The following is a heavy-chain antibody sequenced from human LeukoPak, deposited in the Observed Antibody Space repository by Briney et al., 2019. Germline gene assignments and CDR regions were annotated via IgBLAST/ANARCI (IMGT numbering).Heavy chain of an antibody. Sequence: ASVKVSCKASGYTFTSYAMNWVRQAPGQGLEWMGWINTNTGNPTYAQGFTGRFVFSLDTSVSTAYLQICSLKAEDTAVYNCARTVPKGRHISFNYYDSSGYYYEFDPWGQGTLVTVSS. CDR1: GYTFTSYA. J-gene: IGHJ5*02. CDR2: INTNTGNP. D-gene: IGHD3-22*01. CDR3: ARTVPKGRHISFNYYDSSGYYYEFDP. V-gene: IGHV7-4-1*01.